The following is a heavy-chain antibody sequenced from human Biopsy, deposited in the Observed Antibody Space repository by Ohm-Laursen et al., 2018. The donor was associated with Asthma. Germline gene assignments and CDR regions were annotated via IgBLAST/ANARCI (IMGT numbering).Heavy chain of an antibody. CDR1: GYSFATNA. D-gene: IGHD3-9*01. CDR3: ARTYYDFLAGQVKDVFGV. CDR2: VNTGNGDT. J-gene: IGHJ3*01. V-gene: IGHV1-3*04. Sequence: ASVKVSCKPSGYSFATNAIHWVRQAPGQRLEWMGWVNTGNGDTKYSQKFQGRVTITRDTSASTAYMELRSLRSEDTATYYCARTYYDFLAGQVKDVFGVWGQGTMVTVSS.